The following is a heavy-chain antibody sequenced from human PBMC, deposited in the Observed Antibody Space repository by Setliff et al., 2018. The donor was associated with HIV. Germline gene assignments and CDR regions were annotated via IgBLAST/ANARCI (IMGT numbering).Heavy chain of an antibody. V-gene: IGHV4-59*01. Sequence: PSETLSLTCTVSDDSISSYYWSWIRQPPGKGLEWIGYVHYSGSTRYNPSLKSRVTISVDTSKKKFSLKLTSMTATDTAVYYCASEKKAWSVSDSFYEYWGQGVPVTVSS. CDR3: ASEKKAWSVSDSFYEY. J-gene: IGHJ4*02. D-gene: IGHD3-3*01. CDR2: VHYSGST. CDR1: DDSISSYY.